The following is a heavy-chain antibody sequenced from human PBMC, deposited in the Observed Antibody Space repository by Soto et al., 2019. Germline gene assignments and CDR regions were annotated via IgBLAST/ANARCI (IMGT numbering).Heavy chain of an antibody. CDR1: GFTFSTYS. CDR3: ARDLRYFDL. J-gene: IGHJ2*01. Sequence: EVQLVESGGGLVQPGGSLRLSCVASGFTFSTYSMNWVRQAPGKGLEWISYIMSSSSTMYYAGSVKGRFTISRDNANNSLYLQMSSLRDEDTAVYYCARDLRYFDLWGRGTLVTVSS. CDR2: IMSSSSTM. V-gene: IGHV3-48*02.